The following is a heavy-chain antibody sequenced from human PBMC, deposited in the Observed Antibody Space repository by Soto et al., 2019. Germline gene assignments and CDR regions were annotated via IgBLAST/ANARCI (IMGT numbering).Heavy chain of an antibody. V-gene: IGHV6-1*01. Sequence: SQTLSFTCAISGDSVSSNSAAWNWIRQSPSRGLEWLGRTYYGSKWYNDYAVSVKSRITISPDTSKNQFSLQLNSVTPEDTAVYYCARGGREWLDDAFDIWGQGTMVTVSS. CDR2: TYYGSKWYN. CDR1: GDSVSSNSAA. CDR3: ARGGREWLDDAFDI. D-gene: IGHD6-19*01. J-gene: IGHJ3*02.